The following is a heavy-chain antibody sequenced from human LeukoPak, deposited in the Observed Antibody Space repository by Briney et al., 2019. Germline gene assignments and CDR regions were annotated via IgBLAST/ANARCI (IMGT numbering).Heavy chain of an antibody. V-gene: IGHV3-53*01. CDR1: GFTVSSNY. Sequence: GGSLRLSCAASGFTVSSNYMSWVRQAPGKGLEWVSVIYSGGSTYYADSVKGRFTISRDNAKNTLYLQMNSLRAEDTAVYYCARTEYCSPTSCKYASFWGQGTMVTVSS. J-gene: IGHJ3*01. CDR2: IYSGGST. D-gene: IGHD2-2*01. CDR3: ARTEYCSPTSCKYASF.